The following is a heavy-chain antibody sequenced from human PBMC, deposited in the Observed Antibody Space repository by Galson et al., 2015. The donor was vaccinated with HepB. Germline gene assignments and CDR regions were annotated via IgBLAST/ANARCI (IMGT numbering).Heavy chain of an antibody. CDR2: ISPGDSDT. J-gene: IGHJ6*02. V-gene: IGHV5-51*03. CDR3: ASEGKVEQLNPKIYGMDV. Sequence: QSGAEVKKPGESLKISCTGSGYRFLSYWIGWVRQMPGKGLEWMGIISPGDSDTRYSPSFQGQVTISADKSISTAYLQWSSLRAEDTAVYYCASEGKVEQLNPKIYGMDVWGQGTTVTVSS. D-gene: IGHD6-6*01. CDR1: GYRFLSYW.